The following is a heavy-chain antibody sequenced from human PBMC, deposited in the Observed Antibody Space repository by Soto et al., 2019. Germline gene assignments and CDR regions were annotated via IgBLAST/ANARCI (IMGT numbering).Heavy chain of an antibody. D-gene: IGHD5-12*01. CDR3: AKQPPATAAFDV. CDR2: IYYSGDT. J-gene: IGHJ3*01. Sequence: QVQLQESGPGLVKPSETLSLTCTVSGGSVSNYYWSWIRQPPGKGLELIGYIYYSGDTNYNPSLKSRFTKSVYTSKNQIALNLSSLTAAYTAVYYCAKQPPATAAFDVWGQGTMVTVSS. CDR1: GGSVSNYY. V-gene: IGHV4-59*08.